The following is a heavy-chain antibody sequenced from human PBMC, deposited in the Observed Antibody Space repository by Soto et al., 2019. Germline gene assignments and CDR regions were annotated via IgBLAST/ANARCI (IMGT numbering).Heavy chain of an antibody. CDR3: ATEGGNTGARCLRYFNY. Sequence: QVQLVESGGGVVQPGTSLRLSCAASGLNFRGYGFHWVRQAPGKGLDWVAVIWDDGSKKFYADSVKGRFTFSRDDSRNTLFLQINSLRDEDTAIYYCATEGGNTGARCLRYFNYWGQGNLVTVSS. CDR1: GLNFRGYG. V-gene: IGHV3-33*01. D-gene: IGHD5-12*01. J-gene: IGHJ4*02. CDR2: IWDDGSKK.